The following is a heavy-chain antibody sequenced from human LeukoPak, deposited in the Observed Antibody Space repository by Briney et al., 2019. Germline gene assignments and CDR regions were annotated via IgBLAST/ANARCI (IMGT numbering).Heavy chain of an antibody. Sequence: SVKVSCKASGGTFSSYAISWVRQAHGQGLEWMGGIIPIFGTANYAQKFQGRVTITADESTSTAYMELSSLRSEDTAVYYCARLTYYYDSSGYLDAFDIWGQGTMVTVSS. CDR2: IIPIFGTA. D-gene: IGHD3-22*01. V-gene: IGHV1-69*13. J-gene: IGHJ3*02. CDR3: ARLTYYYDSSGYLDAFDI. CDR1: GGTFSSYA.